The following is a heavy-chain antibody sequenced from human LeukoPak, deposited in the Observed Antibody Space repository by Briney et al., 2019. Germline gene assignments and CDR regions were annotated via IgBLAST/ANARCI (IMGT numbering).Heavy chain of an antibody. CDR2: IYYSGST. V-gene: IGHV4-39*01. Sequence: PSETLSLTCAVSGGSISSSNWWSWIRQPPGKGLEWIGSIYYSGSTYYNPSLKSRVTISVDTSKNQFSLKLSSVTAADTAVYYCASTPYSSSWNWFDPWGQGTLVTVSS. J-gene: IGHJ5*02. CDR3: ASTPYSSSWNWFDP. CDR1: GGSISSSNW. D-gene: IGHD6-13*01.